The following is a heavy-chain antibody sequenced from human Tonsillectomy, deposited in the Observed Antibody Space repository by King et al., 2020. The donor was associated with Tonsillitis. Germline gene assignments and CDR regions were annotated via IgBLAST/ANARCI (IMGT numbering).Heavy chain of an antibody. V-gene: IGHV3-43*01. CDR3: AKDINGYYDFWGGNVGGMDV. D-gene: IGHD3-3*01. Sequence: VQLVESGGVVVQPXGSLRLSXAASGFTFDDYTMXWVRXXPGXGLXXVXXXXXXGGXXYXXXXXXXXFTISRDXXXNSLYLQMNXLRTEDTALYYCAKDINGYYDFWGGNVGGMDVWGQGTTVTVSS. CDR1: GFTFDDYT. CDR2: XXXXGGXX. J-gene: IGHJ6*02.